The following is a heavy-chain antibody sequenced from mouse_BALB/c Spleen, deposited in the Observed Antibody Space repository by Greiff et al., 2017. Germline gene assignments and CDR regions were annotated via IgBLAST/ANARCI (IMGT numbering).Heavy chain of an antibody. J-gene: IGHJ4*01. CDR3: TRGSNYYAMDY. CDR2: INPSNGGT. V-gene: IGHV1S81*02. Sequence: VKLVESGAELVKPGASVKLSCKASGYTFTSYYMYWVKQRPGQGLEWIGEINPSNGGTNFNEKFKSKATLTVDKSSSTAYMQLSSLTSEDSAVYYCTRGSNYYAMDYWGQGTSVTVSS. CDR1: GYTFTSYY.